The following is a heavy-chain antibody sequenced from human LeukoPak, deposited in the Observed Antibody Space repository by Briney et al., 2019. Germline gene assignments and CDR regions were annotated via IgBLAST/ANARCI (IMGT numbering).Heavy chain of an antibody. CDR1: GFTFSSYN. CDR2: ISTSSSYI. J-gene: IGHJ4*02. CDR3: ARGAPNYYDSSGYYYVQYYFDY. D-gene: IGHD3-22*01. Sequence: PGGSLRLSCAGSGFTFSSYNMNWVRQAPGKGLEWVSSISTSSSYIYYADSLKGRFTISRDNARNSLYLHMNSLRAEDTAVYYCARGAPNYYDSSGYYYVQYYFDYWGQGTLVTVSS. V-gene: IGHV3-21*01.